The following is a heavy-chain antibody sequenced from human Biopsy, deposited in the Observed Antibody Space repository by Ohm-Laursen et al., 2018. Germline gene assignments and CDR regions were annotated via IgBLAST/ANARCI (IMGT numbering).Heavy chain of an antibody. J-gene: IGHJ6*02. CDR1: GCTFSNSA. CDR2: IITFFRTV. V-gene: IGHV1-69*13. CDR3: APQTPRDPDILTGAYHYDMAV. D-gene: IGHD3-9*01. Sequence: SVKVSCKVSGCTFSNSAISWVRQAPGQGLEWMGGIITFFRTVNYAQNFQGRLTITADEFTDTAYMELRSLRSEDTAVYYCAPQTPRDPDILTGAYHYDMAVWGQGTMVTVSS.